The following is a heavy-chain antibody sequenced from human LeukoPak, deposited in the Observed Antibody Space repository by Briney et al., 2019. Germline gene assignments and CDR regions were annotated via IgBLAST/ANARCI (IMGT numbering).Heavy chain of an antibody. D-gene: IGHD3-22*01. CDR2: IYYSGST. Sequence: SETLSLTCTVSGGSINNYYWSWIRQPPGRGLECIGQIYYSGSTNYNPSLKSRVTISVDTSKNQFSLNLRSVTAADTAIYYCARCQYYDSSGYWYYFDYWGRGILVTVSS. CDR1: GGSINNYY. V-gene: IGHV4-59*08. J-gene: IGHJ4*02. CDR3: ARCQYYDSSGYWYYFDY.